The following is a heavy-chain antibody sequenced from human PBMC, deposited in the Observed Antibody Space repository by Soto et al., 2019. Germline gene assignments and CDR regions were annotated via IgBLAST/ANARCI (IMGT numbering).Heavy chain of an antibody. CDR3: AREGGWLHL. Sequence: SETLSLTCTVSGGSVSSGSYYWSWIRQPPGKGLEWIGYIYYSGSTNYNPSLKSRVTISVDTSKNQFSLKLSSVTAADTAVYYCAREGGWLHLWGQGTLVTVSS. V-gene: IGHV4-61*01. CDR1: GGSVSSGSYY. D-gene: IGHD3-16*01. J-gene: IGHJ5*02. CDR2: IYYSGST.